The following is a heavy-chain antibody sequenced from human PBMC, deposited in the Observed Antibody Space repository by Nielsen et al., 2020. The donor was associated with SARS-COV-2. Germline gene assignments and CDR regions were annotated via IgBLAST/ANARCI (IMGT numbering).Heavy chain of an antibody. CDR1: GYNFITYW. CDR3: ARMQDRYDFWSPFDY. V-gene: IGHV5-51*01. CDR2: IYPGGSDT. Sequence: GGSLRLSCKGSGYNFITYWNAWVRQMTGKGLEWMGIIYPGGSDTRYSPSFQGQVTISADKSISTAYLQWSSLKASDTAMYYCARMQDRYDFWSPFDYWGQGTLVTVSS. D-gene: IGHD3-3*01. J-gene: IGHJ4*02.